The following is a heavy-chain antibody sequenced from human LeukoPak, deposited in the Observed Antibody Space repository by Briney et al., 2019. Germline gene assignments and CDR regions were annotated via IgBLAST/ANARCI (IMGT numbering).Heavy chain of an antibody. CDR1: GGSFSGYY. CDR3: ASYSSGQNQPFFDY. Sequence: SETLSLTCAVYGGSFSGYYWSWIRQPPGKGLEWIGEINHSGSTNYNPSLKSRVTISVDTSKNQFSLKLSSVTAADTAVYYCASYSSGQNQPFFDYWGQGTLVTVSS. J-gene: IGHJ4*02. D-gene: IGHD6-19*01. CDR2: INHSGST. V-gene: IGHV4-34*01.